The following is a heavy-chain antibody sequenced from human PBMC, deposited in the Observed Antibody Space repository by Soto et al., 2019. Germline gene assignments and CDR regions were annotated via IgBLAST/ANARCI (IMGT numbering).Heavy chain of an antibody. D-gene: IGHD2-15*01. J-gene: IGHJ4*02. CDR1: GFTVSSSY. V-gene: IGHV3-53*04. CDR2: IYSGGST. CDR3: AREYCSRGSCYIDY. Sequence: EVQLVESGGGLVQPGGSLRLSCAASGFTVSSSYMSWVRQAPGKGLEWVSVIYSGGSTYYADSVKGRFTISRHNSKNTLYLQMNSLRAEDTAVYYCAREYCSRGSCYIDYWGQGTLVTVSS.